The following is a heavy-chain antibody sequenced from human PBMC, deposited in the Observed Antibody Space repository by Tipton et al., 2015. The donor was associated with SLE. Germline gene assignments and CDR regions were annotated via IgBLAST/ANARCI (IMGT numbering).Heavy chain of an antibody. CDR3: ARGKTRVEY. CDR1: SFSSFG. Sequence: SFSSFGMHWVRQAPGKGLEWIGSIDYSATSYYNPSLQSRVTISGDTSKNQFSLELTSVTAADTAVYYCARGKTRVEYWGQGTLVTVSS. V-gene: IGHV4-39*07. J-gene: IGHJ4*02. CDR2: IDYSATS. D-gene: IGHD1-14*01.